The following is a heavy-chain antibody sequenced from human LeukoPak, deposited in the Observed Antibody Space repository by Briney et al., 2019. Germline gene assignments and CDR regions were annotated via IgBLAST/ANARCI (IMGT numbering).Heavy chain of an antibody. CDR3: AKSTYYYDSSGYSNWCDP. V-gene: IGHV3-30*18. CDR2: ISYDGSNK. Sequence: PGRSLRLSCAASGFTFSSYGMHWVRQAPGKGLEGVAVISYDGSNKYYADSVKGRFTISRDNSKNTLYLQMNSLRAEDTAVYYCAKSTYYYDSSGYSNWCDPWGQGTLVSVSS. J-gene: IGHJ5*02. D-gene: IGHD3-22*01. CDR1: GFTFSSYG.